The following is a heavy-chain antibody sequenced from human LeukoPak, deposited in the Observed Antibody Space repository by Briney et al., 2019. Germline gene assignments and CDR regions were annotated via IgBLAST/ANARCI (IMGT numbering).Heavy chain of an antibody. CDR3: ARDLGQYYDTSDNWFDP. Sequence: GGSLRLSCAASGFTFNSYSMNWFRQAPGKGLERVSSISSSSRFIYYADSVKGRFTISRDNAKNTLNLQMNSLRAEDTAVYYCARDLGQYYDTSDNWFDPWGQGTLVTVSS. J-gene: IGHJ5*02. CDR2: ISSSSRFI. V-gene: IGHV3-21*01. CDR1: GFTFNSYS. D-gene: IGHD3-22*01.